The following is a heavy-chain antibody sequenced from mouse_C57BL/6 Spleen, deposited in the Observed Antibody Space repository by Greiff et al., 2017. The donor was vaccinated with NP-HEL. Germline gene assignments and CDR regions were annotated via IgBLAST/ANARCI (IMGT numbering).Heavy chain of an antibody. CDR1: GFSLTSSG. CDR2: IWSDGST. J-gene: IGHJ4*01. V-gene: IGHV2-6-1*01. Sequence: VQLVESGPGLVAPSQSLSITCTVSGFSLTSSGVHWVRQPPGKGLEWLVVIWSDGSTTYNSALKSRLSISKDNSKSQVFLKMNSLQTDDTAMYYCARHRDYAYGAMDYWGQGTSVTVSS. D-gene: IGHD2-4*01. CDR3: ARHRDYAYGAMDY.